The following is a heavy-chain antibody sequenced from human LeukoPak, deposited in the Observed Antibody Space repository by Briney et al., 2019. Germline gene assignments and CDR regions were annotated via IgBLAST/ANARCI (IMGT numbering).Heavy chain of an antibody. J-gene: IGHJ4*02. CDR2: ISAYNGNT. V-gene: IGHV1-18*01. Sequence: ASVKVFCKASGYTFTSYGISWVRQAPGQGLEWVGWISAYNGNTNYAQKLQGRVTMTTDTSTSTAYMELRSLRSDDTAVYYCARDRTYSGSYYSGYWRQGTLLTVSS. CDR1: GYTFTSYG. CDR3: ARDRTYSGSYYSGY. D-gene: IGHD1-26*01.